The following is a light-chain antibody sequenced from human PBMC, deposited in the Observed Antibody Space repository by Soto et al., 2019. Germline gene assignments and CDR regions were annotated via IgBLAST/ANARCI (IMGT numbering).Light chain of an antibody. Sequence: DIQMTQSPSTLSASVGDRVTITCRASQSVGSWLAWYQQKPGKATKLLIYKASSLESGVPSRFSGSGSGTEFSLTISSLQPDDFASYHCQQYGSSSPWTFGQGTKMEIK. CDR3: QQYGSSSPWT. CDR2: KAS. V-gene: IGKV1-5*03. CDR1: QSVGSW. J-gene: IGKJ1*01.